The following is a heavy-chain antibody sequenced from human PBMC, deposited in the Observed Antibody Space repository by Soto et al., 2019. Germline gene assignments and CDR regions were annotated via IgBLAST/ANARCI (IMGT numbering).Heavy chain of an antibody. CDR3: ARQAALDY. D-gene: IGHD6-13*01. CDR2: ISGFNGNT. J-gene: IGHJ4*02. CDR1: GYTFNFYG. V-gene: IGHV1-18*01. Sequence: ASVKVSCKASGYTFNFYGITWVRQAPGQGLEWMGWISGFNGNTNYAADLQGRVTMTTDTSTSTAYMELRGLRSDDTAVYYCARQAALDYWGQGTLVTVSS.